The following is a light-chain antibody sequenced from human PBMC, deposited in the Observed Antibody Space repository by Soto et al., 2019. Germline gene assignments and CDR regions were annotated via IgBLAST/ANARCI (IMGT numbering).Light chain of an antibody. J-gene: IGLJ1*01. CDR3: GKWDSSLSARA. CDR2: GNN. CDR1: SSNIGNNY. Sequence: QSVLTQPHSVSAAPGQKVTISCSGSSSNIGNNYVSWYQQLPGTAPKLLIYGNNKRPSGIPDRFSGSKSGTSATLGITGLQTGDEADYYCGKWDSSLSARAFGTGTKATVL. V-gene: IGLV1-51*02.